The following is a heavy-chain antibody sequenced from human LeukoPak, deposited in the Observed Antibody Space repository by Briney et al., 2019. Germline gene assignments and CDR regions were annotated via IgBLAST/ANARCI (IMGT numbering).Heavy chain of an antibody. CDR1: GFTFSDRY. V-gene: IGHV3-72*01. J-gene: IGHJ4*02. CDR2: SRNKANSYTT. Sequence: PGGSLRLSCTPSGFTFSDRYMDWVRQAPGKGLEWVGRSRNKANSYTTEYAASVKGRFTISRDDSKNLLYLQMDSLKTEDTAVYYCTTCSTGTRLYYFDNWGQGTLVTVYS. D-gene: IGHD1/OR15-1a*01. CDR3: TTCSTGTRLYYFDN.